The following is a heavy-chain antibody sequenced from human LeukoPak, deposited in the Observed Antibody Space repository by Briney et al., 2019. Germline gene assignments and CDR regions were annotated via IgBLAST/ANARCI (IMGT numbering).Heavy chain of an antibody. D-gene: IGHD1-26*01. Sequence: PSETLSLTCTASGGPISSSFWSWIRQPPGKGLEWIGHIYYSGSTNYNPSLKSRVTVSVDTSKNQFSLKLSSVTAADTAVYSCARRGANSGSYSHFDLWGRGTLVTVSA. J-gene: IGHJ2*01. CDR1: GGPISSSF. CDR2: IYYSGST. V-gene: IGHV4-59*12. CDR3: ARRGANSGSYSHFDL.